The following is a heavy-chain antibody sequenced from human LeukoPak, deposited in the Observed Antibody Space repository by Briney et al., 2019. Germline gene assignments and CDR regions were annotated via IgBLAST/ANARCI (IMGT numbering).Heavy chain of an antibody. J-gene: IGHJ6*04. CDR2: IGTAGDA. CDR3: AELGITMIGGV. V-gene: IGHV3-13*01. CDR1: GFTFSSYD. Sequence: GGSLRLSCAASGFTFSSYDMHWVRQATGKGLEWVSAIGTAGDAYYPGSVKGRFTISRENAKNSLYLQMNSLRAEDTAVYYCAELGITMIGGVWGKGTTVTISS. D-gene: IGHD3-10*02.